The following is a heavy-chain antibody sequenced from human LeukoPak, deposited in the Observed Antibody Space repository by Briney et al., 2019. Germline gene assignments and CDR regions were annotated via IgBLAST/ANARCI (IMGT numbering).Heavy chain of an antibody. CDR2: IYHSGST. D-gene: IGHD6-19*01. V-gene: IGHV4-30-2*01. CDR3: ASLSQGSGWYPSYYYGMDV. J-gene: IGHJ6*02. Sequence: PSETLSLTCAVSGGSISSGGYSWSWIRQPPGKGLEWIGYIYHSGSTNYNPSLKSRVTISVDTSRNQFSLKLSSVTAADTAVYYCASLSQGSGWYPSYYYGMDVWGQGTTVTVSS. CDR1: GGSISSGGYS.